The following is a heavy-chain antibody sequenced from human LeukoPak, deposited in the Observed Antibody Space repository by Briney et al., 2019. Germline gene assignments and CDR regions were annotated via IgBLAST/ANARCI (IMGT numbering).Heavy chain of an antibody. Sequence: PSETLSLTCTVSGYSISSGYFWGWMRQPPGKGLEWIGSIYQSETAHYNPSLKSRVTISVDTSKNQFSLKLSSVTAADTAVYYCARDGRQQLVRWGQGTLVTVSS. CDR3: ARDGRQQLVR. CDR2: IYQSETA. V-gene: IGHV4-38-2*02. D-gene: IGHD6-13*01. J-gene: IGHJ5*02. CDR1: GYSISSGYF.